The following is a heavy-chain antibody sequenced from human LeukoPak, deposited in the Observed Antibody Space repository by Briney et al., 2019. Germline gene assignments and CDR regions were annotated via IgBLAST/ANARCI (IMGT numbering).Heavy chain of an antibody. CDR1: GGSISSYY. CDR3: ARHFYGSGSYSGFDY. D-gene: IGHD3-10*01. CDR2: IHDSGST. Sequence: SETLSLTCTVSGGSISSYYWSWIRQPPGKGLEWIAYIHDSGSTNYNPSLKSRVTISVDTSKNRFSLKLSSVTAADTAVYYCARHFYGSGSYSGFDYWGQGTLVTVSS. J-gene: IGHJ4*02. V-gene: IGHV4-59*08.